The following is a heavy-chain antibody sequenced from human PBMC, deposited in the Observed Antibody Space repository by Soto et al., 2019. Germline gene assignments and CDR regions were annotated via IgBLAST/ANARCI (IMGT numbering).Heavy chain of an antibody. V-gene: IGHV1-3*04. CDR3: ARKVDWFDP. J-gene: IGHJ5*02. Sequence: ASVKVSCKASGYTFTRYAMHWVRQAPGQGLEWMGWINTGNGNTHYSQKFQGRVTFTRDASATTAYMELSSLTSEDTAVYYCARKVDWFDPCGQGTLVTV. D-gene: IGHD2-15*01. CDR1: GYTFTRYA. CDR2: INTGNGNT.